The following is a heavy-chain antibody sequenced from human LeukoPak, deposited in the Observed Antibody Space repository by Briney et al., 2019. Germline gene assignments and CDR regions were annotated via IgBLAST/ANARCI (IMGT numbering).Heavy chain of an antibody. CDR3: ARQYYNILTGYYPFDY. CDR1: GYTFTDFY. CDR2: ISAYNGNT. V-gene: IGHV1-18*04. Sequence: ASVKVSCKTSGYTFTDFYMHWVRQAPGQGLEWMGWISAYNGNTNYAQKLQGRVTMTTDTSTSTAYMELRSLRSDDTAVYYCARQYYNILTGYYPFDYWGQGTLVTVSS. J-gene: IGHJ4*02. D-gene: IGHD3-9*01.